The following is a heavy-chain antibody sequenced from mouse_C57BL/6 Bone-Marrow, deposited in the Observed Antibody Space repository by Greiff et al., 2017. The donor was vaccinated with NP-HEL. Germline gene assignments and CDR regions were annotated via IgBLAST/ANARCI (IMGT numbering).Heavy chain of an antibody. CDR3: ARVRYYYGSIDY. CDR1: GYTFTSYW. Sequence: VQLQQPGAELVKPGASVQMSCKASGYTFTSYWITWVKQRPGQGLEWIGDIYPGSGSTNYNEKFKSTATLTVDTSSSTAYMQLSSLTSEDSAVYYCARVRYYYGSIDYWGQGTTLTVSS. CDR2: IYPGSGST. D-gene: IGHD1-1*01. V-gene: IGHV1-55*01. J-gene: IGHJ2*01.